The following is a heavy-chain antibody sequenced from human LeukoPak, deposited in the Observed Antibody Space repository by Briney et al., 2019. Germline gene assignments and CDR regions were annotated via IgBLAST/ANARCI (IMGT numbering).Heavy chain of an antibody. V-gene: IGHV3-53*01. J-gene: IGHJ4*02. D-gene: IGHD2-15*01. CDR2: IYSGGST. CDR1: VFTVSRYY. Sequence: GGPLTLLCAVSVFTVSRYYMSGVREAPGGGLECISVIYSGGSTYYANSVKGRFTISRDNSKNTLYLQMNSLRAEDTAVYYCARGYQGSGHFDYWGQGTLVTVSS. CDR3: ARGYQGSGHFDY.